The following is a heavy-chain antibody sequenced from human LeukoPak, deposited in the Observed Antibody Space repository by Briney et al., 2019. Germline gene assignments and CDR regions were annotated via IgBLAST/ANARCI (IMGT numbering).Heavy chain of an antibody. D-gene: IGHD6-6*01. J-gene: IGHJ4*02. CDR3: ARRGGSSSRRSPIDY. V-gene: IGHV3-7*01. Sequence: GGSLRLSCTASGFTFSDYWMTWVRQAPGKGPEWVANIKRDGSQRYYVDSVRGRFTISRDNAKNSLFLQMNGLRTEDTAVYYCARRGGSSSRRSPIDYWGQGTLVTVSS. CDR2: IKRDGSQR. CDR1: GFTFSDYW.